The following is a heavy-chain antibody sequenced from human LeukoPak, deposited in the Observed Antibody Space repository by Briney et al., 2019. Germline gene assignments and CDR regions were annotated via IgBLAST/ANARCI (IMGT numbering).Heavy chain of an antibody. J-gene: IGHJ4*02. D-gene: IGHD6-13*01. V-gene: IGHV4-39*07. CDR2: IYYSGST. Sequence: SETLSLTCTVSGGSISSSSYYWGWIRQPPGKGLEWIGSIYYSGSTYYNPSLKSRVTISVDTSKNQFSLKLSSVTAADTAVYYCARVTSTWYRWFDYWGQGTLVTVSS. CDR1: GGSISSSSYY. CDR3: ARVTSTWYRWFDY.